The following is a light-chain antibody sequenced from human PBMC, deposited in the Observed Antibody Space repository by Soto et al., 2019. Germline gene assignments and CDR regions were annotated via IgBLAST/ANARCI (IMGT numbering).Light chain of an antibody. CDR3: AEWDGSLVVVL. Sequence: QSVLTQPPSASGTPGQRVTISCCGSSSNIGTNTLNWYQQFPESAPQLLLYSTNQRPSGVPGRFSGSKSGTSTSLAISGLQSEDEADYFCAEWDGSLVVVLFGGGTKLTVL. V-gene: IGLV1-44*01. CDR2: STN. J-gene: IGLJ2*01. CDR1: SSNIGTNT.